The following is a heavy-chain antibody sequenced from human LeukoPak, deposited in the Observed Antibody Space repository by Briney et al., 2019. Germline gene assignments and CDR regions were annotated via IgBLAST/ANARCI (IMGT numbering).Heavy chain of an antibody. CDR3: ARDGANYYGSGSDYYYYGMDV. J-gene: IGHJ6*04. D-gene: IGHD3-10*01. CDR1: GYSFTGYF. CDR2: INPNSGDT. V-gene: IGHV1-2*02. Sequence: ASVKVSCKASGYSFTGYFMQWVRQAPGQGLEWMGWINPNSGDTNYAQKFQGRVTMTRDTSISTAYMELSRLRSDDTAVYYCARDGANYYGSGSDYYYYGMDVWGKGTTVTVSS.